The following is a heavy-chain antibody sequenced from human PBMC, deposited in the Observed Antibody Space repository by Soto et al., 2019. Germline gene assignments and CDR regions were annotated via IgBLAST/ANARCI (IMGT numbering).Heavy chain of an antibody. J-gene: IGHJ4*02. CDR3: SRGLEWPTQPY. Sequence: QLQLQESGPGLVKPSETLSLTCTVSGGSISSSSYYWGWIRQPPGKGLEWIGSIYYSGTTYYNPSLKSRVTISVDTSKNHFSLKLSSVTAADTAVYYCSRGLEWPTQPYWGQGTLVTVSS. D-gene: IGHD3-3*01. V-gene: IGHV4-39*02. CDR1: GGSISSSSYY. CDR2: IYYSGTT.